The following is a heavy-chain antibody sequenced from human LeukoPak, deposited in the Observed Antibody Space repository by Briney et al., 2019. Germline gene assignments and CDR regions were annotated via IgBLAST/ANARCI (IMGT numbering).Heavy chain of an antibody. J-gene: IGHJ4*02. V-gene: IGHV4-4*07. CDR3: ARDELYYDSSGYYNYFDY. CDR2: IYTSGST. D-gene: IGHD3-22*01. CDR1: GGSISSYY. Sequence: SETLSLTCTVSGGSISSYYWSWIRQPAGKGLEWIGRIYTSGSTNYNPSLKSRVTMSVDTSKNQFSLKLSSVTAADMAVYYCARDELYYDSSGYYNYFDYWGQGTLVTVSS.